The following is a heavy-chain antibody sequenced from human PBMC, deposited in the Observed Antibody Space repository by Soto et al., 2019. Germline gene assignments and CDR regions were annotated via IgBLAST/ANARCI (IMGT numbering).Heavy chain of an antibody. CDR3: AKGPEYDILTGCDY. V-gene: IGHV3-23*01. Sequence: EVQLLVSGGGFVQPGESLRLSCVASGFTFSLSAMSWVRQAPGRGLEWVSSISGGGGSTEYTDSVKGRFTISRDNPKDTVHLQMNSLRAEDTAVYYCAKGPEYDILTGCDYWGQGALVTVSS. J-gene: IGHJ4*02. D-gene: IGHD3-9*01. CDR1: GFTFSLSA. CDR2: ISGGGGST.